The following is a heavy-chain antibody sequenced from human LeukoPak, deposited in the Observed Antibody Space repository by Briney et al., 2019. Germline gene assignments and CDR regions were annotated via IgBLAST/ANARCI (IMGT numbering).Heavy chain of an antibody. CDR3: AREYQDYYGSGSYFDY. D-gene: IGHD3-10*01. CDR1: GGTFSSYA. Sequence: AASVKVSCKASGGTFSSYAISWVRQAPGQGLEWMGRIIPILGIANYAQKFQGRVTITADKSTSTAYMELSSLRSEDTAVYYCAREYQDYYGSGSYFDYWGQGTLVTVSS. J-gene: IGHJ4*02. V-gene: IGHV1-69*04. CDR2: IIPILGIA.